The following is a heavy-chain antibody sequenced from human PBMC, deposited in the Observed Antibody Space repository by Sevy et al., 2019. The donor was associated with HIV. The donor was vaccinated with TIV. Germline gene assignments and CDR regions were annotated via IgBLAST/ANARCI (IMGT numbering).Heavy chain of an antibody. Sequence: GGSLRLSCAASGFTFSNAWMSWVRQAPGKGLEWVGRIKSKTDGGTTDYAAPVKGRFTISRDDSKNTLYLQMNSLKTEDTAVYYCTTDWLGLRYFDWFFDAFDIWGQGTMVTVSS. D-gene: IGHD3-9*01. CDR2: IKSKTDGGTT. CDR3: TTDWLGLRYFDWFFDAFDI. J-gene: IGHJ3*02. CDR1: GFTFSNAW. V-gene: IGHV3-15*01.